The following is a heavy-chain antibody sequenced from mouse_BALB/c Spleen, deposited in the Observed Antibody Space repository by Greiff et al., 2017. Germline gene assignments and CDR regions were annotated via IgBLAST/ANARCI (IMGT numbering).Heavy chain of an antibody. CDR3: ARQGDYDSKGLLDFDY. CDR1: GFTFSSYA. CDR2: ISSGGSYT. D-gene: IGHD2-4*01. J-gene: IGHJ2*01. V-gene: IGHV5-9-3*01. Sequence: EVKVVESGGGLVKPGGSLKLSCAASGFTFSSYAMSWVRQTPEKRLEWVATISSGGSYTYYPDSVKGRFTISRDNAKNTLYLQMSSLRSEDTAMYYCARQGDYDSKGLLDFDYWGQGTTLTVSS.